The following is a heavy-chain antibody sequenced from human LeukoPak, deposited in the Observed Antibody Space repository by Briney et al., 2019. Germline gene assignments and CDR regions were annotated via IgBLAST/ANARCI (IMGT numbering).Heavy chain of an antibody. CDR1: GYSFTSYW. CDR3: ARLKYYDILTGYGYFDY. CDR2: IYPGDSDT. V-gene: IGHV5-51*01. D-gene: IGHD3-9*01. Sequence: GESLKISCKGSGYSFTSYWIGLVRQMPGKGLEWMGSIYPGDSDTRYSPSFQGQVTISADKSISTAHLQWSSLKASDPAMYYCARLKYYDILTGYGYFDYWGQGTLVTVSS. J-gene: IGHJ4*02.